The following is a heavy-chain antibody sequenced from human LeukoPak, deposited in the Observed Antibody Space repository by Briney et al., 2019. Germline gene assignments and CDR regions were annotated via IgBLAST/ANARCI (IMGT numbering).Heavy chain of an antibody. D-gene: IGHD5-24*01. CDR2: ISWNSGSI. CDR3: AKGISADGYNFERGADY. J-gene: IGHJ4*02. V-gene: IGHV3-9*01. Sequence: GGSLRLSCAASGFTFDDYAMHWVRQAPGKGLEWVSGISWNSGSIGYADSVKGRFTISRDNAKNSLYLQMNSLRVEDTAVYYCAKGISADGYNFERGADYWGQGAQVIVSS. CDR1: GFTFDDYA.